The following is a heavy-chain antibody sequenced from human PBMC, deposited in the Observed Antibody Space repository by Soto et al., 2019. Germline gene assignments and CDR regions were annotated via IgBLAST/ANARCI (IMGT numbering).Heavy chain of an antibody. CDR2: IIPIFGTA. CDR1: GGTFSSYA. J-gene: IGHJ4*02. V-gene: IGHV1-69*12. CDR3: AIGESIAAFWFDY. D-gene: IGHD6-6*01. Sequence: QVQLVQSGAEVKKPGSSVKVSCKASGGTFSSYAISWVRQAPGQGLEWMGGIIPIFGTANYAQKFQGRVTNTADESTSTAYMELSSLRSDGTAMYYGAIGESIAAFWFDYWGQGTLVTVSS.